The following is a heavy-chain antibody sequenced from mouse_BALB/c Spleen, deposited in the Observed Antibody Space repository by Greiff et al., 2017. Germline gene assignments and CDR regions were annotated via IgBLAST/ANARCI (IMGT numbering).Heavy chain of an antibody. J-gene: IGHJ1*01. Sequence: VQLQQPGAELVKPGTSVKLSCKASGYNFTSYWINWVKLRPGQGLEWIGDIYPGSGSTNYNEKFKSKATLTVDTSSSTAYMQLSSLASEDSALYYCARWATTVVEGWYFDVWGAGTTVTVSS. D-gene: IGHD1-1*01. V-gene: IGHV1-55*01. CDR1: GYNFTSYW. CDR2: IYPGSGST. CDR3: ARWATTVVEGWYFDV.